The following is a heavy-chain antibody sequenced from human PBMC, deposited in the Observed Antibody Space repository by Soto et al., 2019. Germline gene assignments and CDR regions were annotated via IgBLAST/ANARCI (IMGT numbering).Heavy chain of an antibody. CDR3: ARDQLYYNDISGRPLNAFDV. CDR2: IGIGSSTT. J-gene: IGHJ3*01. Sequence: GSLRLSCAASGFTFRNYGMNWVRQAPVKGLEWVSYIGIGSSTTYYADSVKGRFTISRDNAKNSLYLQMNSLRAEDTAVYYCARDQLYYNDISGRPLNAFDVWGQGTTVTVSS. CDR1: GFTFRNYG. D-gene: IGHD3-22*01. V-gene: IGHV3-48*01.